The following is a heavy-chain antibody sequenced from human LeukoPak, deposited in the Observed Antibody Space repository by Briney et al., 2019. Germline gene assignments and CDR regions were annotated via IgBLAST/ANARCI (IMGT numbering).Heavy chain of an antibody. V-gene: IGHV3-23*01. CDR1: GFTFSSSA. Sequence: PGGSLRLSCAASGFTFSSSAMSWVRQAPGKGLAWVSNISSSGTSTFSADSVKGRFTISRDNSKTTVYLQMNSLRAEDTAVYYCAKHLDYSRTHTDYWGQGTPVTVSS. CDR2: ISSSGTST. J-gene: IGHJ4*02. CDR3: AKHLDYSRTHTDY. D-gene: IGHD6-13*01.